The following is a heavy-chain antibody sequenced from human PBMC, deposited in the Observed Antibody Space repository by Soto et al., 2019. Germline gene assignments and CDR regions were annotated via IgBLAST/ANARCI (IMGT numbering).Heavy chain of an antibody. V-gene: IGHV3-53*01. CDR1: GFAVSNTY. CDR3: ARDCSGGSCYPALGA. D-gene: IGHD2-15*01. CDR2: IYSDGTT. Sequence: EVHLVESGGGLIQPGGSLTLSCAASGFAVSNTYMSWXRXAPGRGLEWGSFIYSDGTTCYADSVKGRFTISRDTSKNTLSLQMNSLRAEDTAVYYCARDCSGGSCYPALGAWGQGTLVTVSS. J-gene: IGHJ5*02.